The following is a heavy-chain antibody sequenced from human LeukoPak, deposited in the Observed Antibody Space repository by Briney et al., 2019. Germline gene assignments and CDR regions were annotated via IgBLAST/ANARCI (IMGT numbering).Heavy chain of an antibody. CDR1: GGSMTNYY. D-gene: IGHD3-22*01. Sequence: SETLSLTCTVSGGSMTNYYWTWIRQSPGKGLEWIGHTYYSGNTSYNPSLKSRVTISIDTSKNQFSLKLSSVTAADTAVYYCTRGRAYYDSTGYYYWGRGILVTVSS. V-gene: IGHV4-59*01. CDR3: TRGRAYYDSTGYYY. J-gene: IGHJ4*02. CDR2: TYYSGNT.